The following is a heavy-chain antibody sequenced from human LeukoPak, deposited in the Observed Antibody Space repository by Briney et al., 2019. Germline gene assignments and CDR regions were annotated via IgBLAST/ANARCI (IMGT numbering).Heavy chain of an antibody. CDR3: AGGPNDFWSGYYNWFDP. CDR2: INHSGST. D-gene: IGHD3-3*01. CDR1: GGSFSGYY. J-gene: IGHJ5*02. Sequence: SETLSLTCADYGGSFSGYYWSWIRQPPGKGLEWIGEINHSGSTNYNPSIKSRVTISVDTSKNQFCLKLSSVTAADTTLQCCAGGPNDFWSGYYNWFDPWGQGTLVTVSS. V-gene: IGHV4-34*01.